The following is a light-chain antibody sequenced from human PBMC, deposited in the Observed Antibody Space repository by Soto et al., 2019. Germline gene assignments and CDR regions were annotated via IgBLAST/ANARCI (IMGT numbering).Light chain of an antibody. CDR1: RSVSSN. Sequence: EIVLTQSPATLSLSPGERATLSCRASRSVSSNLAWYQQKPGQAPRLLIYDASNRAPGIPARLSGSGSGTDFTLTISSLEPEDFAVYYCHQRSDWPPLTFGGGTKVEIK. J-gene: IGKJ4*01. V-gene: IGKV3-11*01. CDR2: DAS. CDR3: HQRSDWPPLT.